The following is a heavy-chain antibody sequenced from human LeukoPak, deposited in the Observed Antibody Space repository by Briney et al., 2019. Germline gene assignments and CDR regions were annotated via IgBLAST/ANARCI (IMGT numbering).Heavy chain of an antibody. CDR1: GFTFSSYG. Sequence: SGGSLRLSCAASGFTFSSYGMHWVRQAPGKGLEWVAVISYDGSNKYYADSVKGRFTISRDNSKNTLHLQMNSPRAEDTAVYYCAKGSYYDSSGYYYGRDWGQGTLVTVSS. V-gene: IGHV3-30*18. J-gene: IGHJ4*02. CDR2: ISYDGSNK. CDR3: AKGSYYDSSGYYYGRD. D-gene: IGHD3-22*01.